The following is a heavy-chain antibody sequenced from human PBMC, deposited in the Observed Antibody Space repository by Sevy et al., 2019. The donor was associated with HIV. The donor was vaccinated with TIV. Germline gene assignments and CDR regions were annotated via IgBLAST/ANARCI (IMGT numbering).Heavy chain of an antibody. Sequence: GGSLRLSCAASGFTFSSYWMSWVRQAPGKGLEWVANIKQDGSEKYYVDSVKGRFTISRDNAKNSLYLQMNSMRAEDTAVYYCARDRNDYYDSSGYYYFDYWGQGTLVTVSS. CDR1: GFTFSSYW. V-gene: IGHV3-7*01. J-gene: IGHJ4*02. CDR2: IKQDGSEK. CDR3: ARDRNDYYDSSGYYYFDY. D-gene: IGHD3-22*01.